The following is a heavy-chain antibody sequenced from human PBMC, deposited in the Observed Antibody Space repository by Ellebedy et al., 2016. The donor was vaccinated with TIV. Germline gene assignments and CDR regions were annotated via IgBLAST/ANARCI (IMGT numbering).Heavy chain of an antibody. Sequence: PGGSLRLSCAASGFTFKDYGMSWVRQAPGKGLEWVSGINWIGDGTDYADSVKGRFTISRDNAKSTLYLQINSLRPEDTAFYYCARMPRSSGWYYFDYWGQGALVTVSS. CDR3: ARMPRSSGWYYFDY. CDR2: INWIGDGT. D-gene: IGHD6-19*01. V-gene: IGHV3-20*04. J-gene: IGHJ4*02. CDR1: GFTFKDYG.